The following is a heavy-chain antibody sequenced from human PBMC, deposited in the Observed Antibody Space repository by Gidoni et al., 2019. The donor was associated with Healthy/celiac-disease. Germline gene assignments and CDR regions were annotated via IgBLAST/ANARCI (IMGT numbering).Heavy chain of an antibody. D-gene: IGHD3-9*01. J-gene: IGHJ3*02. V-gene: IGHV3-23*01. CDR1: GFPFSSYA. Sequence: EVQLLESGGGLVQPGGSLRLYCAASGFPFSSYAMSWVRQAPGKGLGWVPAISGSGGSTYYADSVKGRFTISRDNSKNTRYLQMNSLRAEDTAVYYCAKDAQGITIFFDAFDIWGQGTMVTVSS. CDR3: AKDAQGITIFFDAFDI. CDR2: ISGSGGST.